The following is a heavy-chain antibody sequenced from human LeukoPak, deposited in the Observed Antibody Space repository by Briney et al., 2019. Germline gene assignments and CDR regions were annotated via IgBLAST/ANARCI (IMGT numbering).Heavy chain of an antibody. CDR3: ARERYYSSGNYNNRIDY. CDR1: GYTFTGYY. D-gene: IGHD3-10*01. J-gene: IGHJ4*02. V-gene: IGHV1-2*02. Sequence: ASVKVSCRASGYTFTGYYMHWVRQAPGQGLEWMRWINPNSGGTNYAQKFQGRVTMTRDTSISTAYMELSRLRSDDTALYYCARERYYSSGNYNNRIDYWGQGTLVTVSS. CDR2: INPNSGGT.